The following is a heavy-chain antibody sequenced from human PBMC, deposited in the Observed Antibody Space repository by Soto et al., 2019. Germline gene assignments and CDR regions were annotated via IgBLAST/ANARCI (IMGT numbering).Heavy chain of an antibody. D-gene: IGHD3-10*01. CDR3: ARLRSQYYYGSGSYRY. CDR1: GGSISSSSYY. J-gene: IGHJ4*02. CDR2: IYYSGST. V-gene: IGHV4-39*01. Sequence: SETLSLTCTVSGGSISSSSYYWGWIRQPPGKGLEWIGSIYYSGSTYYNPSLKSRVTISVDTSKNQFSLKLSSVTAADTAVYYCARLRSQYYYGSGSYRYWGQGTLVTVSS.